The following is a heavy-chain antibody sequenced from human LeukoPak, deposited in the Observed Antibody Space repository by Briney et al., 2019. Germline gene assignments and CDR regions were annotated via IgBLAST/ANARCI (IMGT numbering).Heavy chain of an antibody. CDR3: ARLRGFGADYYYYYMDV. D-gene: IGHD3-10*01. CDR2: IHHSGRT. Sequence: PSGTLSLTCAVSGGSISSSNWWNWVRQPPGKGLEWIGEIHHSGRTNYNPPLKSRVTISVDKSKNQSSLKLSSVTAADTAVYYCARLRGFGADYYYYYMDVWGKGTTVTVSS. J-gene: IGHJ6*03. V-gene: IGHV4-4*02. CDR1: GGSISSSNW.